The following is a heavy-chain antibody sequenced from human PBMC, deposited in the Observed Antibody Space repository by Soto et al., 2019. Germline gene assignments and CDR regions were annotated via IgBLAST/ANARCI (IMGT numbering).Heavy chain of an antibody. CDR3: ATVGVWYDSSGSDAFDI. Sequence: ASVKVSCKVSGYTLTELSMHWVRQAPGKGLEWMGGFDPEDGETIYAQKFQGRVTMTEDTSTDTAYMELSSLRSEDTAVYYCATVGVWYDSSGSDAFDIWGQGTMVTVSS. CDR1: GYTLTELS. V-gene: IGHV1-24*01. CDR2: FDPEDGET. D-gene: IGHD3-22*01. J-gene: IGHJ3*02.